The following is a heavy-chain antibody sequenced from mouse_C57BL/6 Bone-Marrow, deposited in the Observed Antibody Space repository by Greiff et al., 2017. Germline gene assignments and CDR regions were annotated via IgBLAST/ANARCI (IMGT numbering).Heavy chain of an antibody. CDR2: ISNLAYSI. D-gene: IGHD2-5*01. CDR1: GFTFSDYG. V-gene: IGHV5-15*01. CDR3: ARHAYYSIYGFAY. Sequence: EVQLVESGGGLVQPGGSLKLSCAASGFTFSDYGMAWVRQAPRQGPEWVAFISNLAYSIYYADTVTGRFTISRENAKNTLYLEMSSLRSEDTAMYYCARHAYYSIYGFAYWGQGTLVTVSA. J-gene: IGHJ3*01.